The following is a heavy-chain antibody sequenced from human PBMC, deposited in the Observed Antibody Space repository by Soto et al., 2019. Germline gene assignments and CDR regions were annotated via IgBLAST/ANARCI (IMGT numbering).Heavy chain of an antibody. CDR2: IRGSGDNT. Sequence: GGSLRLSCAASGFTFDNYAMGRVRQAPGRGLEWVSSIRGSGDNTYYADSVKGRFSISRDNSKSTLYLQMNSLRGEDSAVYFCAKVAIFGVVINYFDYWGQGTLVTVSS. CDR1: GFTFDNYA. V-gene: IGHV3-23*01. CDR3: AKVAIFGVVINYFDY. D-gene: IGHD3-3*01. J-gene: IGHJ4*02.